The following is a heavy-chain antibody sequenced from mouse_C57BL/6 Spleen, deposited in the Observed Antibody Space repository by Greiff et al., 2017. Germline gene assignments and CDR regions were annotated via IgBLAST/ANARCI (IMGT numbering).Heavy chain of an antibody. J-gene: IGHJ1*03. CDR2: IDPSDSYT. CDR3: ARPYYYGSSLWYFDV. V-gene: IGHV1-69*01. Sequence: QVQLQQPGAELVMPGASVKLSCKASGYTFTSYWMHWVKQRPGQGLEWIGEIDPSDSYTNYNQKFKGKSTLTVDKSSSTAYMQLSSLTSEDSAVYYWARPYYYGSSLWYFDVWGTGTTVTVSS. D-gene: IGHD1-1*01. CDR1: GYTFTSYW.